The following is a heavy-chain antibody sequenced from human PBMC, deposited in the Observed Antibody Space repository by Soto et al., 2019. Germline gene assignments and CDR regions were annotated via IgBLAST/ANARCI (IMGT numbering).Heavy chain of an antibody. J-gene: IGHJ6*02. V-gene: IGHV6-1*01. CDR2: TYYRSKWYN. CDR3: ARGKDIVVVPAAISNGMDV. CDR1: GDSVSSNSAA. D-gene: IGHD2-2*01. Sequence: SQTLSLTCAISGDSVSSNSAAWNWIRQSPSRGLEWLGRTYYRSKWYNDYAVSVKSRITINPDTSKNQFSLQLNSVTPEDTAVYYCARGKDIVVVPAAISNGMDVWGQETTVTVSS.